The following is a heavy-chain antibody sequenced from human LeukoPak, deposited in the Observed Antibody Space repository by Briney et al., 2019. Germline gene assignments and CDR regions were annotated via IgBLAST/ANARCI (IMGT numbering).Heavy chain of an antibody. CDR1: GFTFSTYA. Sequence: PGGSLRLSCATSGFTFSTYAMHWVRQAPHKGLEWMAIISYDGSNQFSVESVKGRFTISRDNSKNTLYLQMNSLRAEDTAVYYCTRVVGSGWPFDHWGQGTLVTVSS. V-gene: IGHV3-30*04. D-gene: IGHD6-19*01. CDR3: TRVVGSGWPFDH. J-gene: IGHJ4*02. CDR2: ISYDGSNQ.